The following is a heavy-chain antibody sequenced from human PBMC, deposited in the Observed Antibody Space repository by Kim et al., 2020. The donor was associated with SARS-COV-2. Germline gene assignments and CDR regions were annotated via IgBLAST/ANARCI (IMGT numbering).Heavy chain of an antibody. Sequence: GGSLRLSCAASGFTFSDYYMSWIRQATGKGLEWVSYISSSSSYTNYAESVKGRFTISRDNAKNSLYLQMNSLRAEDTAVYYCARVKCSSTSCGYDYYYYYGMDVWGHGTTVTVSS. V-gene: IGHV3-11*05. CDR2: ISSSSSYT. CDR3: ARVKCSSTSCGYDYYYYYGMDV. CDR1: GFTFSDYY. J-gene: IGHJ6*02. D-gene: IGHD2-2*01.